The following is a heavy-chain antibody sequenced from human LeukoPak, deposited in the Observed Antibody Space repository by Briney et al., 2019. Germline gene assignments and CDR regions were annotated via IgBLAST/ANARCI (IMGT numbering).Heavy chain of an antibody. D-gene: IGHD5-18*01. CDR1: GGSFSGYY. CDR2: INHSGST. J-gene: IGHJ2*01. CDR3: ARGPYSYGYTGWYFDL. Sequence: SETLSLTCAVYGGSFSGYYWSWIRQPPGKGLEWIGEINHSGSTNYNPSLKSRVTISVDTPKNQFSLKLSSVTAADTAVYYCARGPYSYGYTGWYFDLWGRGTLVTVSS. V-gene: IGHV4-34*01.